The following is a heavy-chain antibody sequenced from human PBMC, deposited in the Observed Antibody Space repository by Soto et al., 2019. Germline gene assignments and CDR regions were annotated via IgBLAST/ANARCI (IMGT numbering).Heavy chain of an antibody. V-gene: IGHV1-69*01. D-gene: IGHD3-10*01. J-gene: IGHJ4*02. Sequence: QVQLVQSGAEVKKPGSSVKVSCKASGGTFSRYAVSWVRQAPGQGLEWMGGIIPGLGTINYAQKIQGRVTITADESTSTAYMELSSLRSEDTAVYYCARDGLIRGAIIGNFDYWGQGTLVTVSS. CDR3: ARDGLIRGAIIGNFDY. CDR1: GGTFSRYA. CDR2: IIPGLGTI.